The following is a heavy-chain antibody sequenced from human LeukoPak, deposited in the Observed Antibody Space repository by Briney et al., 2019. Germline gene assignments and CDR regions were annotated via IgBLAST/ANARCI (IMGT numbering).Heavy chain of an antibody. Sequence: GRSLRLSCAASGFTFSSYAMHWVRQAPGKGLEWVAVISYDGSNKYYADSVKGRFTISRDNSKNTLYLQMNSLRAEDTAVYYCARGLDGNYYYYGMDVWGQGTTVTVSS. CDR1: GFTFSSYA. D-gene: IGHD6-19*01. J-gene: IGHJ6*02. CDR3: ARGLDGNYYYYGMDV. V-gene: IGHV3-30-3*01. CDR2: ISYDGSNK.